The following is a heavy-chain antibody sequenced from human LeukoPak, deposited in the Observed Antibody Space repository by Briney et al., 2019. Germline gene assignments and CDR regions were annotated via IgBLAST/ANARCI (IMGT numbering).Heavy chain of an antibody. J-gene: IGHJ4*02. V-gene: IGHV3-30*02. CDR3: AKDPYGTRYFDY. D-gene: IGHD2-2*01. Sequence: GGSLRLSCAASGFTFSSYGMHWVRQAPGKGLEWVAFIRYDGSNKYYADSVKGRSTISRGNSKNTVYLQMNSLRAEDTAVYYCAKDPYGTRYFDYWGQGTLVTVSS. CDR1: GFTFSSYG. CDR2: IRYDGSNK.